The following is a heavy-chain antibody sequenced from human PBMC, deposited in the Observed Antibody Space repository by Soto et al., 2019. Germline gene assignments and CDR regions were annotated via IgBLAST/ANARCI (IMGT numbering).Heavy chain of an antibody. CDR3: ARGDREDIEEVVGVRPGEYSMDV. J-gene: IGHJ6*02. CDR2: ISYDGSRK. V-gene: IGHV3-30-3*01. Sequence: QVHLVESGGGVVQPGSSLRLSCAASEFTFRIFAMHWLRQSPGKGLEWVAVISYDGSRKADSVKGRFTVSRDNSWNTLYLQMNSLRAEDTAIYYWARGDREDIEEVVGVRPGEYSMDVWGQGTTVNVSS. CDR1: EFTFRIFA. D-gene: IGHD1-26*01.